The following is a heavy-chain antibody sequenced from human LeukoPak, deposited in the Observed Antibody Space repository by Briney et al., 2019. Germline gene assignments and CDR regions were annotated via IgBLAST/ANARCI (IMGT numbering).Heavy chain of an antibody. CDR1: GFTFSLYW. CDR2: INQDGSVK. J-gene: IGHJ6*02. Sequence: SGGSLRLSCAASGFTFSLYWMSWVRQAPGKGLEWVANINQDGSVKYYVDSLKGRFTISRDNTKNSLYLQVNSLRAEDTAVYYCARQEGFDFWSGFYTGYYSGMDVWGQGTTVTASS. V-gene: IGHV3-7*02. D-gene: IGHD3-3*01. CDR3: ARQEGFDFWSGFYTGYYSGMDV.